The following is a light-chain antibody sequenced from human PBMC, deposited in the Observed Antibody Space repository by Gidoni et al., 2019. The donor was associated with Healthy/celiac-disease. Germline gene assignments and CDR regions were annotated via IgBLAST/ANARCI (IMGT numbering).Light chain of an antibody. CDR3: QQYNSLTGT. Sequence: DIQITLSPSTLSASVGDRVTITCRDSQSISSWLAWYQQNPGKAPKLLIYKASSSASGVPSRFCVSVCGTQFTLTISSLQPDDFATYYCQQYNSLTGTFGQGTKVEIK. CDR1: QSISSW. V-gene: IGKV1-5*03. J-gene: IGKJ1*01. CDR2: KAS.